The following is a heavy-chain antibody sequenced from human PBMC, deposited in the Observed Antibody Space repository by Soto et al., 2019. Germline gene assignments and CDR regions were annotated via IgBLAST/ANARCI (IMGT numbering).Heavy chain of an antibody. J-gene: IGHJ4*02. CDR2: IYIGGRN. CDR3: ARGSSRWDY. CDR1: GGSISSFY. V-gene: IGHV4-4*07. D-gene: IGHD6-13*01. Sequence: SATLSITCTVSGGSISSFYWSWIRQPAGKGLEWIGRIYIGGRNNYNPSLKSRVTMSVDTSKNQFSLRLSSVTAADTAMYYCARGSSRWDYWGQGTLVTVSS.